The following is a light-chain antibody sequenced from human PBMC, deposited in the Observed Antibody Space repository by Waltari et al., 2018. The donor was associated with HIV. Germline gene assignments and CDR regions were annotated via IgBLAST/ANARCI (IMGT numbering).Light chain of an antibody. Sequence: EIVLPPSPGTLSLSPGESATLSCRDSQSVPASTSLAWYQQRPGQAPKLLIYGATSRATGIPDRFSGSGSGTDFSLSISRLEPEDFALYYCQQYGISPWTFGQGTKVEIK. CDR1: QSVPASTS. J-gene: IGKJ1*01. CDR2: GAT. V-gene: IGKV3-20*01. CDR3: QQYGISPWT.